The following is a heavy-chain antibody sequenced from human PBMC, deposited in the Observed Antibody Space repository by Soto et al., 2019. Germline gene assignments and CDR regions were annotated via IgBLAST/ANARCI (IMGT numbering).Heavy chain of an antibody. CDR2: IYYSGST. Sequence: PSETLSLTCTVSGGSISSSSYYWGWIRQPPGKGLEWIGSIYYSGSTYYNPSLKSRVTISVDTSKNQFSLKLSSVTAADTAVYYCARNRGSSSSPHEFDYWGQGTLVTVSS. D-gene: IGHD1-26*01. CDR1: GGSISSSSYY. V-gene: IGHV4-39*01. CDR3: ARNRGSSSSPHEFDY. J-gene: IGHJ4*02.